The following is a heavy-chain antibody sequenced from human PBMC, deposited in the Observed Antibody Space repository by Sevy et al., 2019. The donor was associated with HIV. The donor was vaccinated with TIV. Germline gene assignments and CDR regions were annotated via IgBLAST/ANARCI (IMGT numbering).Heavy chain of an antibody. CDR2: ISGSGTTT. J-gene: IGHJ6*02. Sequence: GGSLRLSCAASGFTFSSYAMSWVRQAPGKGLQWVSVISGSGTTTYYADSVKGRLTISRDNSKNTMYLQMNSLRAEDTAVYYCASRPDFGVVIPTGVMDVWGQGTTVTVSS. CDR3: ASRPDFGVVIPTGVMDV. CDR1: GFTFSSYA. V-gene: IGHV3-23*01. D-gene: IGHD3-3*01.